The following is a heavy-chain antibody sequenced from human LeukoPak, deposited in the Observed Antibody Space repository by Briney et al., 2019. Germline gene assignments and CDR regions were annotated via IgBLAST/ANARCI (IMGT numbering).Heavy chain of an antibody. D-gene: IGHD2-15*01. J-gene: IGHJ4*02. V-gene: IGHV3-23*01. Sequence: GGSLRLSCAASGFTFSDYYMSWIRQAPGKGLEWVSAISGSGGSTYYADSVKGRFTISRDNSKNTLYLQMNSLRAEDTAVYYCATTKGYCSAGSCHFDYWGQGTLVTVSS. CDR2: ISGSGGST. CDR3: ATTKGYCSAGSCHFDY. CDR1: GFTFSDYY.